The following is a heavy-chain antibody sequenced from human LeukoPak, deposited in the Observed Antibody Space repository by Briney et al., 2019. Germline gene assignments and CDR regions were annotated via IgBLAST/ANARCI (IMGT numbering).Heavy chain of an antibody. D-gene: IGHD2-8*01. CDR3: ARAGIPGYCTNVTCSNWLDP. CDR2: IIPMFDTP. V-gene: IGHV1-69*06. J-gene: IGHJ5*02. Sequence: SVKVSCKASGYTFTTYAIIWVRQAPGQGLEWMGGIIPMFDTPNYAQRLQGRVTITADKSTKTAYMELTSLRSEDTAVYYCARAGIPGYCTNVTCSNWLDPWGQGTLVTVSS. CDR1: GYTFTTYA.